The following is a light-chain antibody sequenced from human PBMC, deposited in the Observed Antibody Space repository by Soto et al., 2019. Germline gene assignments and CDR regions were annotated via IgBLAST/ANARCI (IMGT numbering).Light chain of an antibody. J-gene: IGKJ3*01. Sequence: DIQMTQSPSSLSASVGDRVTITCRASQSIRGDLNWYQQRPGKAPKLLIYTASNLESDVPSRFSGGGSGTDFTLTINNLQPGDFATYYCQQSYSTPLVTFGPGTKVDIK. CDR3: QQSYSTPLVT. CDR1: QSIRGD. V-gene: IGKV1-39*01. CDR2: TAS.